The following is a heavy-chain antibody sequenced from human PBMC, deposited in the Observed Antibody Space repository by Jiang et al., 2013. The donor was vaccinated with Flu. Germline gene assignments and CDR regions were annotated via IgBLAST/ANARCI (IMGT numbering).Heavy chain of an antibody. V-gene: IGHV3-48*01. CDR1: GLSFRIFG. J-gene: IGHJ4*02. CDR3: AREEGATYYTFDY. Sequence: RLSCAASGLSFRIFGMNWVRQAPGKGLEWVSYISSSSSTIYYADSVKGRFTVSRDNAKNSLYLQMNSLRGEDTAVYFCAREEGATYYTFDYWGQGTLVTVSS. D-gene: IGHD1-26*01. CDR2: ISSSSSTI.